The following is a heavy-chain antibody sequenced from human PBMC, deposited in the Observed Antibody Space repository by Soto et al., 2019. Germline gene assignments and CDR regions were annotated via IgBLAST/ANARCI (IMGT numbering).Heavy chain of an antibody. CDR1: GYTFTSHD. CDR3: ASDMSTT. V-gene: IGHV1-8*01. J-gene: IGHJ5*02. D-gene: IGHD2-2*01. CDR2: SNPNSGHT. Sequence: QVQLVQSGAEVKKPGASVKVSCKASGYTFTSHDINWMRQATGHGLEWMGWSNPNSGHTNYAQKFQGRVTMTRDPSISTAYMEVTNLRSADTSIYYCASDMSTTWGQGTLVTVSS.